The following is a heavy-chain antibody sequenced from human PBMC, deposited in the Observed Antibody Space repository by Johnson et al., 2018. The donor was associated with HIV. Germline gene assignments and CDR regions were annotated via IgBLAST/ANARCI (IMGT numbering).Heavy chain of an antibody. D-gene: IGHD6-13*01. CDR2: ISYDGSNK. CDR3: TTQQRADAFDI. J-gene: IGHJ3*02. CDR1: GFTFSSYA. Sequence: VQLVESGGGLVKPGGSLRLSCAASGFTFSSYAMHWVRQAPGKGLEWVAVISYDGSNKYYADSVKGRFTISRDNSKNTHYLQMNSLKTEDTAVYYCTTQQRADAFDIWGQGTMVTVSS. V-gene: IGHV3-30-3*01.